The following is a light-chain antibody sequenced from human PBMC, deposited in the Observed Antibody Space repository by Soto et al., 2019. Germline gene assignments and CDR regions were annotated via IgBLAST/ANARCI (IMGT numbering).Light chain of an antibody. CDR2: GAS. V-gene: IGKV3-15*01. CDR3: QQWIRWT. J-gene: IGKJ1*01. CDR1: QRIGTN. Sequence: EIVMTQSPATLSVSPGDTVTLSCRASQRIGTNLAWYQQKPGQAPRLLIYGASTRVAGIPDRSLGSGSETEFTLTTSSLQSEDLAIDHWQQWIRWTFSQGARLELK.